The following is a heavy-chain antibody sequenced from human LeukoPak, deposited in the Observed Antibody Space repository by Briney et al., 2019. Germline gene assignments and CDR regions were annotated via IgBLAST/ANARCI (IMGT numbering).Heavy chain of an antibody. CDR2: INHSGST. CDR3: ARIPEVRGDYYYYMDV. J-gene: IGHJ6*03. CDR1: GGSFSGYY. Sequence: PSETLSLTCAVYGGSFSGYYWSWIRQPPGKGLEWIGEINHSGSTNYNPSLKSRVTISVDTSKNQFSLKLSSVTAADTAVYYCARIPEVRGDYYYYMDVWGKGTTVTISS. V-gene: IGHV4-34*01. D-gene: IGHD3-10*01.